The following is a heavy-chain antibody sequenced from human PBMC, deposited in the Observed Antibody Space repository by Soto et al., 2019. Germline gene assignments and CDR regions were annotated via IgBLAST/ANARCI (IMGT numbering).Heavy chain of an antibody. J-gene: IGHJ4*02. V-gene: IGHV1-69*06. Sequence: SVKVSCKASGGTFSSYAISWVRQAPGQGLEWMGGIIPIFGTANYAQKFQGRITITADKSTSTAYMELSSLRSEDTAVYYCARGPPNWNYVLDYWGQGTLVTVSS. CDR1: GGTFSSYA. CDR2: IIPIFGTA. CDR3: ARGPPNWNYVLDY. D-gene: IGHD1-7*01.